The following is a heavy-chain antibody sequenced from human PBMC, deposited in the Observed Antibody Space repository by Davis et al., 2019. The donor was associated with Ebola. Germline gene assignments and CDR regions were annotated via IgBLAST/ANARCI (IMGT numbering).Heavy chain of an antibody. V-gene: IGHV1-18*01. Sequence: ASVKVSCKASGYTFTSYGISWVRQAPGQGLEWMGWISAYNGNTNYVQKLQGRVTMTTDTSTSTAYMELRSLRSDDTAVYYCARDALLGFYFDYWGQGTLVTVSS. J-gene: IGHJ4*02. CDR2: ISAYNGNT. CDR1: GYTFTSYG. CDR3: ARDALLGFYFDY.